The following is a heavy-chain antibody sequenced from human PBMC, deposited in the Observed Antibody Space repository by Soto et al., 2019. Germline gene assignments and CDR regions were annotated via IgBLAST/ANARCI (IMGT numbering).Heavy chain of an antibody. CDR3: ARDLGSSWYFSVQNPDVSDY. V-gene: IGHV1-18*01. J-gene: IGHJ4*02. CDR1: GYTFTSYG. Sequence: ASVKVSCKASGYTFTSYGISWVRQAPGQGLEWMGWISAYNGNTNYAQKLQGRVTMTTDTSTSTAYMELRSLRSDDTAVYYCARDLGSSWYFSVQNPDVSDYWGQGTLVIGSS. D-gene: IGHD6-13*01. CDR2: ISAYNGNT.